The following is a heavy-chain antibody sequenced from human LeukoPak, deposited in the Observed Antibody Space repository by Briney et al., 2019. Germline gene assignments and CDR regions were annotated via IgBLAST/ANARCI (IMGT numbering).Heavy chain of an antibody. Sequence: SVKVSCKASGGTFSSYAISWVRQAPGQGLEWMGGIIPIFGTANYAQKFQGRVTMTRDTSTSTVYMELSSLRSEDTAVYYCARGSVAGTDYWGQGTLVTVSS. CDR3: ARGSVAGTDY. V-gene: IGHV1-69*05. J-gene: IGHJ4*02. D-gene: IGHD6-19*01. CDR1: GGTFSSYA. CDR2: IIPIFGTA.